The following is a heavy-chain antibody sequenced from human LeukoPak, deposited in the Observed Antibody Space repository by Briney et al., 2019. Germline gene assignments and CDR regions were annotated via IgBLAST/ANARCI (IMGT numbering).Heavy chain of an antibody. V-gene: IGHV4-39*07. CDR1: GGSISRSSYY. Sequence: SETLSLTCSVSGGSISRSSYYWGWIRQPPGKGLEWIGSIYYSGSTYYNPSLKSRVTKSVDTSKNQFSLKLSSVTAADTAVYYCARGGSTSYREFLYNWFDPWGQGTLVTVSS. D-gene: IGHD3-10*01. CDR2: IYYSGST. J-gene: IGHJ5*02. CDR3: ARGGSTSYREFLYNWFDP.